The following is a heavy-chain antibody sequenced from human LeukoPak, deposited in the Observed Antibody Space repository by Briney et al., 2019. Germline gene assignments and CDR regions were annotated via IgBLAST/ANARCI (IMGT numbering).Heavy chain of an antibody. CDR1: GYTFTSYG. CDR2: ISAYNGNT. V-gene: IGHV1-18*01. J-gene: IGHJ6*03. Sequence: ASVKVSCKASGYTFTSYGISWVRQAPGQGLEWMGWISAYNGNTNYAQKLQGRVTMTTDTSTSTAYMELRSLRSDDTAGYYGERVGCPGGYYYYYHMDGWGKGTTVTIS. D-gene: IGHD3-10*02. CDR3: ERVGCPGGYYYYYHMDG.